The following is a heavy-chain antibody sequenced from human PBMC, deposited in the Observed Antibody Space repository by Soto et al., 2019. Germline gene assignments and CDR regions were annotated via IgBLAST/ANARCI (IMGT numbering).Heavy chain of an antibody. CDR2: ISAYNGNT. CDR3: ARVSYYYDSSGYLRYYYYGMDV. CDR1: GYTFTSYG. Sequence: QVQLVQSGAEVKKPGASVKVSCKASGYTFTSYGISWVRQAPGQGLEWMGWISAYNGNTNYAQKLQGRVTMATDTSTSTAYMELRSLRSDDTAVYYCARVSYYYDSSGYLRYYYYGMDVWGQGTTGTVSS. J-gene: IGHJ6*02. D-gene: IGHD3-22*01. V-gene: IGHV1-18*04.